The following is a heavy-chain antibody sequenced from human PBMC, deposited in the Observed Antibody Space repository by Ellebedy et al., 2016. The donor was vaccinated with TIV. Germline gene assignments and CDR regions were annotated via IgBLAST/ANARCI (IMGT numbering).Heavy chain of an antibody. CDR3: ARRGSYGDYAVQINSWFDT. J-gene: IGHJ5*02. Sequence: GGSLRLSCAASGFSFRSYWMSWVRQAPGKGLEWVANIYQDGGVQYYVDSVKGRFTLSRDNADNSLFLQMNSLRAEDTAVYYCARRGSYGDYAVQINSWFDTWGRGTLVAVSS. CDR1: GFSFRSYW. D-gene: IGHD3-16*01. V-gene: IGHV3-7*01. CDR2: IYQDGGVQ.